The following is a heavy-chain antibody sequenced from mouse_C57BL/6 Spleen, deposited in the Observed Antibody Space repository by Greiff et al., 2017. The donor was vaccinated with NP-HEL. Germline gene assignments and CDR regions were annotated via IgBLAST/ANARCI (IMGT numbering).Heavy chain of an antibody. V-gene: IGHV14-2*01. CDR3: ANWDGELEAMDY. Sequence: DVKLQESGAELVKPGASVKLSCTASGFNIKDYYMHWVKQRTEQGLEWIGRIDPEDGETKYAPKFQGKATITADTSSNTAYLQLSSLTSEDTAVYYCANWDGELEAMDYWGQGTSVTVSS. CDR2: IDPEDGET. D-gene: IGHD4-1*01. J-gene: IGHJ4*01. CDR1: GFNIKDYY.